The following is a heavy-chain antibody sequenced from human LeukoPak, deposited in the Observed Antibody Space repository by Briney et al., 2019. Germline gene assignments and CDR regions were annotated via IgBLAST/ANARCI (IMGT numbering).Heavy chain of an antibody. D-gene: IGHD3-22*01. CDR2: ISSGSSTL. CDR3: ARDIDSSGYWAFDI. CDR1: GFTFSSSS. V-gene: IGHV3-48*01. J-gene: IGHJ3*02. Sequence: GGSLRLSCAASGFTFSSSSMNWVRQAPGKGLEWVSYISSGSSTLYYADSVKGRFTISRDNAKNSLYLQMNSLRPEDTAVYYCARDIDSSGYWAFDIWGQGTMVTVSS.